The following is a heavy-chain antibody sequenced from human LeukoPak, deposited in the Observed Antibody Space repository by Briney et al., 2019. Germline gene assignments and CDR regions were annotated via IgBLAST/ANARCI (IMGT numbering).Heavy chain of an antibody. J-gene: IGHJ4*02. CDR3: ARIPRYYDSSGYFDY. CDR1: GGSMSGDY. D-gene: IGHD3-22*01. Sequence: SETLSLTCTVSGGSMSGDYWSWVRQPPGKGLEWIGEIYHSGSTNYNPSLKSRVTISVDKSKNQFSLKLSSVTAADTAVYYCARIPRYYDSSGYFDYWGQGTLVTVSS. CDR2: IYHSGST. V-gene: IGHV4-4*02.